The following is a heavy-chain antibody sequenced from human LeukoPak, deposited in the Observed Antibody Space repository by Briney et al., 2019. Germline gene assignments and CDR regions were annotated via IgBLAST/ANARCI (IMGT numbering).Heavy chain of an antibody. CDR2: ISSSSSTI. Sequence: PGGSLSLSCEASKFTFSLYNMNWVCQAPGKGLEWVSYISSSSSTIYYADSVKGRFTVSRDNAKSSLYLQMNSLRDEDTAVYYCARDRSGGYVSYFDYWGQGTLVTVSS. CDR3: ARDRSGGYVSYFDY. CDR1: KFTFSLYN. J-gene: IGHJ4*02. D-gene: IGHD3-22*01. V-gene: IGHV3-48*02.